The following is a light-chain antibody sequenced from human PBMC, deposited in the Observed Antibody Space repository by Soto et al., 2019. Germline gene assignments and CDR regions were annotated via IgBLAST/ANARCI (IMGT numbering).Light chain of an antibody. CDR3: AAWDGSLSAVL. CDR2: NNN. CDR1: SSSIGSNA. J-gene: IGLJ2*01. V-gene: IGLV1-44*01. Sequence: QSVLTQPPSASGTPGQRVTISCSGSSSSIGSNAVNWYQHIPGTAPKLLIHNNNQRPSGVPDRFSGSKSGTSASLTICGLQSEDEADYYCAAWDGSLSAVLFGGGTKLTVL.